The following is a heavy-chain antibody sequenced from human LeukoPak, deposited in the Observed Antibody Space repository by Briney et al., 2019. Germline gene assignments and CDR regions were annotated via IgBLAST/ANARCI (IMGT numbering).Heavy chain of an antibody. V-gene: IGHV4-39*07. CDR3: ARRLGYYDSSGYYDY. D-gene: IGHD3-22*01. J-gene: IGHJ4*02. CDR2: IYYSAST. CDR1: GGSISSSSYY. Sequence: SETLSLTCTVSGGSISSSSYYWGWIRQPPGKGLEWIGSIYYSASTYANPSLKSRVTISVDTPKNQFFLKLSSVTAADTAVYYCARRLGYYDSSGYYDYWGQGTLVTVSS.